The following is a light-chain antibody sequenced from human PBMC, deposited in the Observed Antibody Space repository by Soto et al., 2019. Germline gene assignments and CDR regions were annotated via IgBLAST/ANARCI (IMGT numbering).Light chain of an antibody. J-gene: IGKJ1*01. CDR2: DAS. CDR3: QQYGTSPQA. V-gene: IGKV3-20*01. Sequence: EIVLTQSPGTLSLSPGERATLSCRASQSFSGSFLAWYQQRPGQAPRLLIYDASTRATGIPDRVSGSGSGTDFTLTISRLEREDFAVYYCQQYGTSPQAFGQGTKVDIK. CDR1: QSFSGSF.